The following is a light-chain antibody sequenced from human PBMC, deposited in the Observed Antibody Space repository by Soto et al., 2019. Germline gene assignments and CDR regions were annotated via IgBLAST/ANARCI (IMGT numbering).Light chain of an antibody. CDR3: QKYDGAPLP. CDR2: AAS. CDR1: QTLSINS. V-gene: IGKV3-20*01. J-gene: IGKJ3*01. Sequence: EIVLTQSPDTLSLSPGERATLFCRASQTLSINSLAWYQQKPGQAPRLLIYAASTRHTGIPDRFNGSGSGTDFALTINRLEPEDFGVYFFQKYDGAPLPFGPGTKVDVK.